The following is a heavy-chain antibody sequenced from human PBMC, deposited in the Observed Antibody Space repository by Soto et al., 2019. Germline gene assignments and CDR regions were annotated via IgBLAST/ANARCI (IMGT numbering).Heavy chain of an antibody. D-gene: IGHD2-21*02. CDR2: IIPIFGTA. V-gene: IGHV1-69*13. Sequence: SVKVSCKASGGTFSSYAISWVRQAPGQGLEWMGGIIPIFGTANYAQKFQGRVTITADESTSTAYMELSSLRSEDTAVYYCARSRSWAGVVTAIGLFDIWGQGAMVSVSS. CDR1: GGTFSSYA. J-gene: IGHJ3*02. CDR3: ARSRSWAGVVTAIGLFDI.